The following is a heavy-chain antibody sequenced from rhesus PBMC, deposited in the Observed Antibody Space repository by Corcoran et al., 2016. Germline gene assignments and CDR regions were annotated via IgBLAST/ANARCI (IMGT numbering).Heavy chain of an antibody. J-gene: IGHJ6*01. Sequence: QVQLQESGPGLVKPSETLSLTCAVSGGSISGYYWSWIRQPPGKGLEGIGNIDGNIAGTNYNPSLNSRVTISKATSQNQFSLKLSSVTAADTAVYYCARDLRCSGTYCYADGLDSWGQGVVVTVSS. V-gene: IGHV4-81*01. CDR2: IDGNIAGT. CDR1: GGSISGYY. D-gene: IGHD2-27*01. CDR3: ARDLRCSGTYCYADGLDS.